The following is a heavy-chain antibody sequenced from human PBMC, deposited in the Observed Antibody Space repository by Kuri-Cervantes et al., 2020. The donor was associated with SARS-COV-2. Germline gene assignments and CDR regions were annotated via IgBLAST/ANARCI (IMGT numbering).Heavy chain of an antibody. CDR1: GGSFSGYY. Sequence: SETLSLTCAVYGGSFSGYYWGWIRQPPGKGLEWNGSIYYSGSTYYNPSLKSRVTISVDTSKNQFSLKLSSVTAADTAVYYCARVGDILTGYYYYGMDVWGQGTTVTVSS. CDR3: ARVGDILTGYYYYGMDV. D-gene: IGHD3-9*01. V-gene: IGHV4-34*01. CDR2: IYYSGST. J-gene: IGHJ6*02.